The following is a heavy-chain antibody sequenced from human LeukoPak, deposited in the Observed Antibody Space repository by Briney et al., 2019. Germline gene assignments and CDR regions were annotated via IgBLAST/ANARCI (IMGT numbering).Heavy chain of an antibody. D-gene: IGHD3-22*01. CDR2: IIPIFGTA. J-gene: IGHJ3*02. CDR1: GGPFSSYA. Sequence: ASVKVSCKASGGPFSSYAISWVRQAPGQGLEWMGGIIPIFGTANYAQKFQGRVTITADESTSTAYMELSSLRSEDTAVYYCAREYYYDSSGYYYNAFDIWGQGTMVTVSS. CDR3: AREYYYDSSGYYYNAFDI. V-gene: IGHV1-69*13.